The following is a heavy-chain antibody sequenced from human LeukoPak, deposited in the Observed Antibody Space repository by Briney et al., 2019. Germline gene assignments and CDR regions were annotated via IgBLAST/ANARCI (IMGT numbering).Heavy chain of an antibody. CDR3: ARDPPCHPVDY. CDR1: GFTFDDYG. J-gene: IGHJ4*02. V-gene: IGHV3-20*04. CDR2: INWNGGST. Sequence: GGSLRLSCAASGFTFDDYGMSWVRQAPGRGLEWVSGINWNGGSTGYADSVKGRFTISRGNAKNSLYLQMNSLRAEDTALYYCARDPPCHPVDYWGQGTLVTVSS.